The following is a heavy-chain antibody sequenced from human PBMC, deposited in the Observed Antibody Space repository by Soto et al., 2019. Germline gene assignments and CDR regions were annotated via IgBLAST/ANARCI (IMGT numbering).Heavy chain of an antibody. CDR3: ARDGQDYDILTGYSDFDY. CDR1: GFTFSSYA. D-gene: IGHD3-9*01. CDR2: ISYDGSNK. V-gene: IGHV3-30-3*01. Sequence: GGSLRLSYAASGFTFSSYAMHWVRQAPGKGLEWVAVISYDGSNKYYADSVKGRFTISRDNSKNTLYLQMNSLRAEDTAVYYCARDGQDYDILTGYSDFDYWGQGTLVTVSS. J-gene: IGHJ4*02.